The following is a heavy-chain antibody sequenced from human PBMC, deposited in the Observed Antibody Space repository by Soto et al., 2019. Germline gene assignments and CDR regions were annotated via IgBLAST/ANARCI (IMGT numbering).Heavy chain of an antibody. Sequence: QVQLVESGGGVVQPGRSLTLSCAASGFTFSSYGMHWVRQAPGKGLEWVAVIWYDGSNKYYADSVKGRFTISRDNSKNTLYLQMNSLRAEDTAVYYCARERFVVVVAATHSWFDPWGQGTLVTVSS. CDR1: GFTFSSYG. D-gene: IGHD2-15*01. CDR2: IWYDGSNK. CDR3: ARERFVVVVAATHSWFDP. J-gene: IGHJ5*02. V-gene: IGHV3-33*01.